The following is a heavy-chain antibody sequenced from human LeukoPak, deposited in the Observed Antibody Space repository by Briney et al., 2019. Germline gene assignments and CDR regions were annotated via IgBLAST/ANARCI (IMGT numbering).Heavy chain of an antibody. J-gene: IGHJ4*02. D-gene: IGHD2/OR15-2a*01. CDR1: GFTFSSYS. V-gene: IGHV3-21*01. CDR2: ISSSSSYI. CDR3: ARARGRTTRH. Sequence: GGXLRLSCAASGFTFSSYSMNWVRQAPGKGLEGGSSISSSSSYIYYAESAKGRFTIYRDKAKNSLYLQMNSLRAEDTAVYYCARARGRTTRHWGQGTLVTVSS.